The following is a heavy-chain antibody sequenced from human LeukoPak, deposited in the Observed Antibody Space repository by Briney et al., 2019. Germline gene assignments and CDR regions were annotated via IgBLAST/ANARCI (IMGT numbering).Heavy chain of an antibody. CDR2: INSDGSNT. J-gene: IGHJ1*01. CDR1: GFTFSSYW. Sequence: GGSLRLSCAASGFTFSSYWMYWVRQAPGKGLVWVSRINSDGSNTWYADSVKGRFTISRDNAKNTLYLQMNSLRDEDTAVYYCASDLSGTYQHWGQGTLVTVSS. D-gene: IGHD1-26*01. V-gene: IGHV3-74*01. CDR3: ASDLSGTYQH.